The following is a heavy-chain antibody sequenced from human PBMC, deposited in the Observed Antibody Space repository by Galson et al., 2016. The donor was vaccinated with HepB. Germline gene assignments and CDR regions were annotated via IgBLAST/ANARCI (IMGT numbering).Heavy chain of an antibody. J-gene: IGHJ4*02. CDR3: ATGYYHDSSGYYHHFDY. CDR2: IKVDGSEK. CDR1: GFTFSSYW. Sequence: SPRLSCAASGFTFSSYWMSWVRQAPGKGLEWVANIKVDGSEKSYVDSVKGRFTISRDNAKNSLYLQMNSLRAEDTAVYYCATGYYHDSSGYYHHFDYWGQGTLVTVSS. D-gene: IGHD3-22*01. V-gene: IGHV3-7*01.